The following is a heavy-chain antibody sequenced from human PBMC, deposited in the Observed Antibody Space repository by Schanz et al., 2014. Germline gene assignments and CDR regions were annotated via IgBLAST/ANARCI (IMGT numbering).Heavy chain of an antibody. J-gene: IGHJ2*01. Sequence: QVQLVESGGGVVQPGTSLRLSCAASGFTFRGHAMHWVRQAPGQGLEKVAVTSTDGTKTYYADSVKGRFTISRDNSINTLSLQMNSLSADDTAVYYCAKGQGAVINNWYFDLWGRGTLVTVSS. V-gene: IGHV3-30*04. CDR3: AKGQGAVINNWYFDL. D-gene: IGHD2-21*01. CDR2: TSTDGTKT. CDR1: GFTFRGHA.